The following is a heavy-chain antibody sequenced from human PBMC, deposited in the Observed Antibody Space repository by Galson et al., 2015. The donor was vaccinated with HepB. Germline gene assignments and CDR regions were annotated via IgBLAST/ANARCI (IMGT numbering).Heavy chain of an antibody. D-gene: IGHD2-2*02. Sequence: SLRLSCAGSGFIFSTYSMNWVRQAPGKGLEWVSYISSRSRTIYYADSVKGRFTTSRDNAKNSLYLQMNSLRDEDTAVYYCARDYGGPDCSSPSCYNDYYYYGMDVWGQGTTVTVSS. J-gene: IGHJ6*02. CDR3: ARDYGGPDCSSPSCYNDYYYYGMDV. CDR1: GFIFSTYS. V-gene: IGHV3-48*02. CDR2: ISSRSRTI.